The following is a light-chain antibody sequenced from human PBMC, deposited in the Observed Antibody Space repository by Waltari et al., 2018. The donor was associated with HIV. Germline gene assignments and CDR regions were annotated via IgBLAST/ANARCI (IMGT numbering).Light chain of an antibody. CDR2: GAS. CDR1: ENINTT. J-gene: IGKJ4*02. V-gene: IGKV3-15*01. CDR3: QQYKKWPRT. Sequence: EIVMTQSPATLSVSPGERGTLSCRASENINTTLVWYQLQPGQAPRLLISGASTRATGIPARFSGSGSGTDFTLNIGTLQSEDFAVYYCQQYKKWPRTFGRGTKVEI.